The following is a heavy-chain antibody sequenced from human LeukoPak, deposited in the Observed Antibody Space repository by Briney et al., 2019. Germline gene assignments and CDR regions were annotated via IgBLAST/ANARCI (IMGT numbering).Heavy chain of an antibody. CDR3: ASSDIGTTAYYFDY. Sequence: SETLSLTCTVSGGSISSYYWSWIRQPPGKGLEGIGYIYYSGSTNYNPSLKSRVTISVDTSKNQFSLKLSSVTAADTAVYYCASSDIGTTAYYFDYRGQGTLVTVSS. J-gene: IGHJ4*02. CDR2: IYYSGST. V-gene: IGHV4-59*01. CDR1: GGSISSYY. D-gene: IGHD1-7*01.